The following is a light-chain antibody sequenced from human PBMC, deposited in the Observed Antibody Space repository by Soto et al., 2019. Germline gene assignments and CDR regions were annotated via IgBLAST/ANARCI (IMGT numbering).Light chain of an antibody. Sequence: NFMLTQPHSVSESPGKTVTISCTGSSGSIASKHVQWYQQRPGSAPTTVIYEDNQRPSGVPDRFSGSIDSSSNSASLTISGLKTEDEADYYRQSYDSSNHAVFGGGTQLTVL. CDR3: QSYDSSNHAV. CDR1: SGSIASKH. CDR2: EDN. J-gene: IGLJ7*01. V-gene: IGLV6-57*02.